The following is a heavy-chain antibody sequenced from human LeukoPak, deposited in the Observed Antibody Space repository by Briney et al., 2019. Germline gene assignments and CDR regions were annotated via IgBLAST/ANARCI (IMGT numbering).Heavy chain of an antibody. J-gene: IGHJ5*02. Sequence: GASVKVSCKASGYTFTSYDINWMRQATGQGLEWMGWMNPNSGNTGYAQKFQGRVTMTRNTSISTAYMELSSLRSEDTAVYYCARDYSGSYDKWFDPWGRGTLVTVSS. CDR2: MNPNSGNT. CDR1: GYTFTSYD. V-gene: IGHV1-8*01. D-gene: IGHD1-26*01. CDR3: ARDYSGSYDKWFDP.